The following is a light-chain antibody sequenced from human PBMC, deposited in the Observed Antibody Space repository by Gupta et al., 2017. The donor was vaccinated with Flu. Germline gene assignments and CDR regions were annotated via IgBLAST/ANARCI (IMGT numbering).Light chain of an antibody. CDR2: EVS. J-gene: IGLJ1*01. V-gene: IGLV2-14*01. CDR1: SSDVGGYNY. Sequence: SSDVGGYNYVSWYQQYPGKAPKLLIFEVSKRPSGVSARFSGSKSGNTASLTISGLHPDDEADYYCSSYTSVTTTRVFGTGTEVTVL. CDR3: SSYTSVTTTRV.